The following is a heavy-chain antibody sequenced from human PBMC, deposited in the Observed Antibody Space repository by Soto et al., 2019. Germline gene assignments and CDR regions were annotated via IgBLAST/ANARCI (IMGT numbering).Heavy chain of an antibody. CDR1: GGTFSSYA. CDR3: ARVRLGPLGYSYYYGMDV. Sequence: SVKVSCKASGGTFSSYAISWVRQAPGQGLEWMGGIIPIFGTANYAQKFQGRVTITADESTSTAYMELSSLRSEDTAVYYCARVRLGPLGYSYYYGMDVWGQGTTVTVSS. D-gene: IGHD3-16*01. CDR2: IIPIFGTA. V-gene: IGHV1-69*13. J-gene: IGHJ6*02.